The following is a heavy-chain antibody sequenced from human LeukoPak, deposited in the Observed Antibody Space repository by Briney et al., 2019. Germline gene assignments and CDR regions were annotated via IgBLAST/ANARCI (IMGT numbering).Heavy chain of an antibody. D-gene: IGHD2-2*01. J-gene: IGHJ4*02. V-gene: IGHV3-7*01. CDR2: IRQDGGEK. Sequence: PGGSLRLSCAASGFTFSSYWMTWVRQAPGKGLEWVANIRQDGGEKKYVDSVKCRFTISRDNAKNSLYLQMNSLRAEDSAVYYCARTTSTTCYEKWGQGTLVTVSS. CDR3: ARTTSTTCYEK. CDR1: GFTFSSYW.